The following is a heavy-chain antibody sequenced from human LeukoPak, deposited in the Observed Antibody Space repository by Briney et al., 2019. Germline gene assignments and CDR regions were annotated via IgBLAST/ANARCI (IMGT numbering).Heavy chain of an antibody. Sequence: GGSLRLSCAASGFTFSSYGMHWVRQAPGKGLECVAVISYDGSHKYSADSVKGRFTISRDNYKNTLYLQMNSLRTEDTAVYFCSASRPHYGDYYGLDVWGHGTTVTVSS. CDR2: ISYDGSHK. CDR3: SASRPHYGDYYGLDV. D-gene: IGHD4/OR15-4a*01. J-gene: IGHJ6*02. V-gene: IGHV3-30*03. CDR1: GFTFSSYG.